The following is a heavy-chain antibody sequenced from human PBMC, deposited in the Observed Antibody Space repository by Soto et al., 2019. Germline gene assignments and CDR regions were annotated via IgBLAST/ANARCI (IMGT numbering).Heavy chain of an antibody. CDR3: ARDRGWSLFDY. D-gene: IGHD6-19*01. Sequence: PGGSLRLSCAASGFTFSSYWMYWVRQAPGKGLVWVSRTNSDGSDTSCADSVKGRFTISRDNAKNTLYLQMNSLRAEDTAVYYCARDRGWSLFDYWGQGTLVTVSS. V-gene: IGHV3-74*01. CDR1: GFTFSSYW. CDR2: TNSDGSDT. J-gene: IGHJ4*02.